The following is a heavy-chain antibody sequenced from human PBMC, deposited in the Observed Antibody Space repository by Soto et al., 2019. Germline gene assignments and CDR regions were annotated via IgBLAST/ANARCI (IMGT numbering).Heavy chain of an antibody. V-gene: IGHV5-51*01. J-gene: IGHJ4*02. CDR3: TRPQSSGWYDY. D-gene: IGHD3-22*01. CDR2: IYPADSDI. CDR1: GYSFTSYW. Sequence: GESLKISCKGSGYSFTSYWIGWVRQMPGKGLEWMGIIYPADSDIRYSPSFQGQVSISVDKSINTAYLQWSSLKASDTATYYCTRPQSSGWYDYWGQGTLVTVSS.